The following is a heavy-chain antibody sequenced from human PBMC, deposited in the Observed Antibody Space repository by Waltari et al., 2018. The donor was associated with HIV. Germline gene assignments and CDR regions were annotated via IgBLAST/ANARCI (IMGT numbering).Heavy chain of an antibody. D-gene: IGHD3-10*01. J-gene: IGHJ6*02. Sequence: QVQLQQWGAGLLKPSETLSLTCAVYGGSFSGYYWSWIRQPPGQGLEWIGEINHSGSTNYNPSLKSRVTISVDTSKNQFSLKLSSVTAADTAVYYCARAGAYYYGSGSYNPYYYYGMDVWGLGTTVTVSS. V-gene: IGHV4-34*01. CDR2: INHSGST. CDR3: ARAGAYYYGSGSYNPYYYYGMDV. CDR1: GGSFSGYY.